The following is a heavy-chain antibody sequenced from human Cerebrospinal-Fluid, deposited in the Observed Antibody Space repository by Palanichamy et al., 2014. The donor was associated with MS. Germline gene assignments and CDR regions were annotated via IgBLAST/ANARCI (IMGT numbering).Heavy chain of an antibody. J-gene: IGHJ5*02. CDR1: GGSIDINTHY. V-gene: IGHV4-39*07. D-gene: IGHD2-2*01. CDR2: IFYNGNT. CDR3: ARGRGSVGIAAAMGNWFDP. Sequence: QLQLQESGPGLVKPSATLPLTCSVSGGSIDINTHYWGWIRQPPGKGLEWIGSIFYNGNTNYNASLKSRVIISVDPSKNQFSLKLSSVTAADTAVYYCARGRGSVGIAAAMGNWFDPWGQGTLVTVSS.